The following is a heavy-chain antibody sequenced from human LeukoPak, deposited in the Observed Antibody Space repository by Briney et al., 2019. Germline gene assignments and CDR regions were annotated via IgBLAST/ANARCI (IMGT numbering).Heavy chain of an antibody. CDR1: AYTFTIYT. CDR3: ARDPDPYGDSEPPDY. V-gene: IGHV1-3*01. Sequence: ASVKVSCKASAYTFTIYTIHWVRQAPGQRLEWMGWINAGNGNTRYSQNFQGRVTITRDTSATTAYMELSSLRSEDTAVYYCARDPDPYGDSEPPDYWGQGTLVTVSS. CDR2: INAGNGNT. J-gene: IGHJ4*02. D-gene: IGHD4-17*01.